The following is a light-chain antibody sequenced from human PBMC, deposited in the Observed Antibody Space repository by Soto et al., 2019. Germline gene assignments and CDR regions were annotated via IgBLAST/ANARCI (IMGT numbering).Light chain of an antibody. CDR1: SSDVGGYNY. J-gene: IGLJ1*01. V-gene: IGLV2-14*01. Sequence: QSVLTQPASVSRSPGQSITISCTGTSSDVGGYNYVSWYQQHPGKAPKLMIYEVSNRPSGVSNRFSGSKSGNTASLTISGLQAEDEAVYYCSSYTSSSTPYVFGTGTKVTVL. CDR2: EVS. CDR3: SSYTSSSTPYV.